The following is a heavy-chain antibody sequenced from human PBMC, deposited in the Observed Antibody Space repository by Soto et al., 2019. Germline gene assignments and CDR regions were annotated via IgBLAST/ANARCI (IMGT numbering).Heavy chain of an antibody. CDR3: TTDSDSSSPYYYYGMDV. CDR2: IKSKTDGGTT. D-gene: IGHD6-6*01. Sequence: GGSLRLSCAASGFTFSNAWMNWVRQAPGKGLEWVGRIKSKTDGGTTDYAAPVKGRFTISRDDSKNTLYLQMNSLKTEDTAVYYCTTDSDSSSPYYYYGMDVWGQGTTVTVSS. J-gene: IGHJ6*02. CDR1: GFTFSNAW. V-gene: IGHV3-15*07.